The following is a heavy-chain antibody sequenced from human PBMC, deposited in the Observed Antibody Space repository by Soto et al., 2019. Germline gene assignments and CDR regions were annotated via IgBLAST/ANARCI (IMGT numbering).Heavy chain of an antibody. D-gene: IGHD6-13*01. CDR3: AGPDPGQQLVPYYYYGMDV. V-gene: IGHV1-69*01. Sequence: QVQLVQSGAEVKKPGSSVKVSCKASGGTFSSYAISWVRQAPGQGLEWMGGIIPIFGTANYAQKFQGRVTITADESTSTAYMELSSLRSEDTAVYYCAGPDPGQQLVPYYYYGMDVWGQGTTVTVSS. J-gene: IGHJ6*02. CDR2: IIPIFGTA. CDR1: GGTFSSYA.